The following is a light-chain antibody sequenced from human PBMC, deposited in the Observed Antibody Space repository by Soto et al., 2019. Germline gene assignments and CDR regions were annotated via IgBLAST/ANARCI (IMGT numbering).Light chain of an antibody. CDR1: QSVSSNY. J-gene: IGKJ4*01. CDR3: QQYGGSPRVT. Sequence: EIVLTQSPGTLSLSPGERATLSCRASQSVSSNYLAWYQQKPGQAPRLLIYGASSRATGIPDRFSGSGSGTDFHLTISRLEPEDFAVYYCQQYGGSPRVTFGGGTKVEIK. CDR2: GAS. V-gene: IGKV3-20*01.